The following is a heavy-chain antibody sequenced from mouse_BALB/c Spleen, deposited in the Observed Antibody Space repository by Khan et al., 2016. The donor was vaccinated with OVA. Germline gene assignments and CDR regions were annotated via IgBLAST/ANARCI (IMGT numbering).Heavy chain of an antibody. J-gene: IGHJ2*01. CDR2: PKRNVVST. CDR3: ARMARTIN. V-gene: IGHV5-6-3*01. Sequence: EGGLGESGGGVVQTVGALKLSCAHSVYTFSRYSMSWVRQSLDKRLELGANPKRNVVSTYYPDSVKGRFTISRDNAKNTLYLQMSSLKSEDTAMYYCARMARTINWGQGTTLTVSS. CDR1: VYTFSRYS.